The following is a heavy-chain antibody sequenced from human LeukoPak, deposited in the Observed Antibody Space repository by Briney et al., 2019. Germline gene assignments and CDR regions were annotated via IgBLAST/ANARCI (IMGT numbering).Heavy chain of an antibody. CDR3: ASYLAYCGGDCPFNWFDP. J-gene: IGHJ5*02. CDR1: GGSFSSYY. D-gene: IGHD2-21*02. Sequence: SETLSLTCTASGGSFSSYYRSWIRQPAGKGLEWIGRINTSGGTTYNPSLKSRVTISVEKSKNQFSLKLSSVTAADTAVYYCASYLAYCGGDCPFNWFDPWGQGTLVTVSS. CDR2: INTSGGT. V-gene: IGHV4-4*07.